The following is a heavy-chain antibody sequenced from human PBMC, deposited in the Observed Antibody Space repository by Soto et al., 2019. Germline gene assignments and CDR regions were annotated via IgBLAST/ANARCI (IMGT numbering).Heavy chain of an antibody. CDR2: IIPIFGTA. J-gene: IGHJ3*02. V-gene: IGHV1-69*13. CDR3: ARAKQLGFGAFDI. CDR1: GGTFSSYA. D-gene: IGHD6-6*01. Sequence: SVKVSCKASGGTFSSYAISWVRQAPGQGLEWMGGIIPIFGTANYAQKFQGRVTITADESTSTAYMELSSLRSEDTAVYYCARAKQLGFGAFDIWGQGTMVTVSS.